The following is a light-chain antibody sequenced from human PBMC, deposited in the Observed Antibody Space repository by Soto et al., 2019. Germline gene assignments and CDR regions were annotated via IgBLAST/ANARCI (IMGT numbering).Light chain of an antibody. CDR1: QSVSNN. CDR2: FAS. J-gene: IGKJ4*01. Sequence: EIVMTQSPATLSVSPGDKATLSCRASQSVSNNLAWYQQRPGQAPRLLIYFASTRATGIPARFSGSGSGTEFSLTISSLQSEDLALYYCQQYNQWSLTFGGGTKVETK. CDR3: QQYNQWSLT. V-gene: IGKV3-15*01.